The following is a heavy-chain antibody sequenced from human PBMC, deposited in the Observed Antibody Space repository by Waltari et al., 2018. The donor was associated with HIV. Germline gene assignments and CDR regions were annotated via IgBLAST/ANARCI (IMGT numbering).Heavy chain of an antibody. CDR3: ARGTPTTVTTQ. J-gene: IGHJ4*02. D-gene: IGHD4-17*01. CDR2: INHSGFT. V-gene: IGHV4-34*01. Sequence: QVQLQQWGAGLLKPSETLSLTCAVYGGSFSGYYWSWIRQPPGKGLEWIGEINHSGFTNYSPSLKSRVTISVDTSKNQFSLKRRSVTAADTAMYYCARGTPTTVTTQWGQGTLVTVSS. CDR1: GGSFSGYY.